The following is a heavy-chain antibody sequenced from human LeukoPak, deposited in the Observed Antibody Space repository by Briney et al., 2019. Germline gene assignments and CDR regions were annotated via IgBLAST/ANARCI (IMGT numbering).Heavy chain of an antibody. J-gene: IGHJ4*02. D-gene: IGHD1/OR15-1a*01. V-gene: IGHV3-53*01. CDR3: AREHGSTGTNDY. CDR2: IYSDGTT. CDR1: GFTVSSNY. Sequence: GGSLRLSCAASGFTVSSNYMSWVRQAPGKGLEWVSVIYSDGTTYYADSVKGRFTISRDNSKNTLYLKMISLRAEDTAVYYCAREHGSTGTNDYWGQGTLVTVSS.